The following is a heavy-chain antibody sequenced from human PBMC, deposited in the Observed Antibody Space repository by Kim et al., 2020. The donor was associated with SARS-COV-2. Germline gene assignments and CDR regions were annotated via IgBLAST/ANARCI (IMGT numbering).Heavy chain of an antibody. Sequence: SETLSLTCSVSGASIGSYWTYYLTWIRQSPGKGLEWMGIVYYSGTTKYNPALNGRFTISRDTSKNQLSLQLNSVTTADTALYYCSRGYSTNRERAFDDWG. J-gene: IGHJ3*01. D-gene: IGHD1-1*01. CDR2: VYYSGTT. V-gene: IGHV4-59*01. CDR3: SRGYSTNRERAFDD. CDR1: GASIGSYWTYY.